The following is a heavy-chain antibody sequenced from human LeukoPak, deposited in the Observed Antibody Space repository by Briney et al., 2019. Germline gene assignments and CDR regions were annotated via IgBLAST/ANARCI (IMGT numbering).Heavy chain of an antibody. V-gene: IGHV4-59*01. Sequence: PSESLSLTCTVSGGSINNYYWSWIRQPPGKGLGWMGYIYYSGSTNYNPSLKSRVTISVDTSKNQFSLKMSSLTAADTAVYYCARHRGSGYPYFDYWGQGTLVTVSS. CDR3: ARHRGSGYPYFDY. J-gene: IGHJ4*02. CDR1: GGSINNYY. D-gene: IGHD3-22*01. CDR2: IYYSGST.